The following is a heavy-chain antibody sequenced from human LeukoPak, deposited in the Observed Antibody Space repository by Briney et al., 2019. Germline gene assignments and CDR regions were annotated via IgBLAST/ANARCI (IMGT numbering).Heavy chain of an antibody. CDR3: ARSRRSGGKYYDFWSGYPEHYYFDY. CDR2: IYTSGST. Sequence: SETLSLTCTVSGGSIGSGSYYWSWIRQPAGKGLEWIGRIYTSGSTNYNPSLKSRVTISVDTSKNQFSLKLSSVTAADTAVYYCARSRRSGGKYYDFWSGYPEHYYFDYWGQGTLVTVSS. D-gene: IGHD3-3*01. CDR1: GGSIGSGSYY. V-gene: IGHV4-61*02. J-gene: IGHJ4*02.